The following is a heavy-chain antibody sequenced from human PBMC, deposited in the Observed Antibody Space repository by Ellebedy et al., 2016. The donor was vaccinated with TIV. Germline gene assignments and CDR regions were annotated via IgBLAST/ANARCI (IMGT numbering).Heavy chain of an antibody. CDR2: ISHSGSH. J-gene: IGHJ4*01. D-gene: IGHD2-21*01. CDR3: ARADHCGGCNWVD. V-gene: IGHV4-59*01. Sequence: MPSETLSLTCSVSGDAMRNYYWSWIRQPPGRGLEWIGHISHSGSHNYNPSLKSRVTFSVDTSKGQFSLRMTSVTAADTAIYYCARADHCGGCNWVDWGHGILVTVSS. CDR1: GDAMRNYY.